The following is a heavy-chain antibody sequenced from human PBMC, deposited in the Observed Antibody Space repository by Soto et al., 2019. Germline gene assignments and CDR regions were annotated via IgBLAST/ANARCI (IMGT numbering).Heavy chain of an antibody. CDR3: ARIRGYCSGGSCYYSYYAMDV. J-gene: IGHJ6*02. Sequence: SGSTLVNPTETLTLTCTVSGFSLSEGNMGVSWIRQPPGKALEWLAHILSNDEEVYSTSLENRLTISKDTSKSQVVLTLTDIDPLDTATYYCARIRGYCSGGSCYYSYYAMDVWGQGTTVTVSS. D-gene: IGHD2-15*01. V-gene: IGHV2-26*01. CDR2: ILSNDEE. CDR1: GFSLSEGNMG.